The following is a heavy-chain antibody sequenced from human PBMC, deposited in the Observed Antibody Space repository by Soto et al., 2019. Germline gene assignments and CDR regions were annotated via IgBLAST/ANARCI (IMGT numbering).Heavy chain of an antibody. CDR2: INPVNGNT. D-gene: IGHD6-13*01. Sequence: ASVKVSCKASGYTFTTYTMNWVRQAPGQRLEWMGWINPVNGNTKSSQKYQDRVIITRDTSASTDYMKLRSLRSEDTAVYYCARGIATGQLDPWGQGTLVTVSS. CDR1: GYTFTTYT. V-gene: IGHV1-3*01. J-gene: IGHJ5*02. CDR3: ARGIATGQLDP.